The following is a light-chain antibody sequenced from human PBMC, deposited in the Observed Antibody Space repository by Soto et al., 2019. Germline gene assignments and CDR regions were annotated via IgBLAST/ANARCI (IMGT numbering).Light chain of an antibody. Sequence: QSALTQPPSVSGSPGQSVTISCTGTSTDFVSYNRVSWYQQPPGTAPKLMIYEVSKRPSGVPDRFSGSKSGNTASLTISGLQAADEADYYCVSYTSSTTYVFGTGTKGTVL. CDR1: STDFVSYNR. J-gene: IGLJ1*01. CDR3: VSYTSSTTYV. CDR2: EVS. V-gene: IGLV2-18*02.